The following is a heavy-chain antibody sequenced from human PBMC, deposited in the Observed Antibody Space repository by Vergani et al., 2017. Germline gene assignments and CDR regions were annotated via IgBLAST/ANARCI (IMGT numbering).Heavy chain of an antibody. J-gene: IGHJ6*02. CDR3: ARVRAARQGARVVDY. V-gene: IGHV4-31*03. Sequence: QVQLQESGPGLVKPSQTLSLTCTVSSGSISSGGYYWSWIRQHPGKGLEWIGYIYYSGSTYYNPSLKSRVTISVDTSKNQFSLKLSSVTAADTAVYYCARVRAARQGARVVDYWGQGTTVTVSS. D-gene: IGHD6-6*01. CDR2: IYYSGST. CDR1: SGSISSGGYY.